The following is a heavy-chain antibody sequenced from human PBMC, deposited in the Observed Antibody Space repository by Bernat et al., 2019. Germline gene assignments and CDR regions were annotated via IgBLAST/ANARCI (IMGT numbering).Heavy chain of an antibody. J-gene: IGHJ2*01. CDR1: GFTFSSYG. D-gene: IGHD6-13*01. CDR3: AKVPYSSSWYFDI. Sequence: VQLVESGGGVVQPGRSLRLSCAASGFTFSSYGMHWVRQAPGKGLEWVAVISYDGSNKYYADSVKGRFTISRDNSKNTLYLQMNSLRAEDTAVYYCAKVPYSSSWYFDIWGQGTLVTVSS. CDR2: ISYDGSNK. V-gene: IGHV3-30*18.